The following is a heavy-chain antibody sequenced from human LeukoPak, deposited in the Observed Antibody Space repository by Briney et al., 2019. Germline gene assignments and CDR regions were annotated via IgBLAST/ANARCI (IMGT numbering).Heavy chain of an antibody. D-gene: IGHD4-17*01. V-gene: IGHV4-30-2*01. CDR3: AGEGEYGESYS. CDR2: IYRGRT. J-gene: IGHJ5*02. CDR1: GDSINFESYY. Sequence: SETLSLTCAVSGDSINFESYYWEWLRQAPGKGPEWIGNIYRGRTRLNPSHTRRVAISLDLSKGQVPLSLTSVTAADTAIYYCAGEGEYGESYSWGQGVLVIVSA.